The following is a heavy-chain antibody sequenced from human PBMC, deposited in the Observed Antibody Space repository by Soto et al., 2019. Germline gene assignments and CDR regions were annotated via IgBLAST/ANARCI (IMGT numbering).Heavy chain of an antibody. CDR3: ARWRYYYDSSGDLRTDYYGMDV. D-gene: IGHD3-22*01. CDR1: GYTFTGYY. V-gene: IGHV1-2*04. CDR2: INPNSGGT. Sequence: ASVKVSCKASGYTFTGYYMHWVRQAPGQGLEWMGWINPNSGGTNYAQKFQGWVTMTRDTSISTAYMELSRLRSDDTAVYYCARWRYYYDSSGDLRTDYYGMDVSCQETTVTVSS. J-gene: IGHJ6*02.